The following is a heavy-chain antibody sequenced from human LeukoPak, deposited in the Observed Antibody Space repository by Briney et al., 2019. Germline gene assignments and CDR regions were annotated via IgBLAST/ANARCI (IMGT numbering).Heavy chain of an antibody. CDR1: AGSFSGYY. CDR2: INHSGST. Sequence: PSETLSLTCAVYAGSFSGYYWSWIRQPPGKGLEWIGEINHSGSTNYNPSLKSRVTISVDTSKNQFSLKLSSVTAADTAVYYCARMRPRHDAFDIWGQGTMVTVSS. J-gene: IGHJ3*02. V-gene: IGHV4-34*01. CDR3: ARMRPRHDAFDI.